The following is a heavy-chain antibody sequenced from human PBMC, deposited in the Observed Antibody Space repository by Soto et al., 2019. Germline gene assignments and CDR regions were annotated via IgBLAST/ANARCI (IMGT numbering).Heavy chain of an antibody. V-gene: IGHV4-34*01. CDR2: INDSGHS. J-gene: IGHJ4*02. CDR3: ARGAGRWQQLGFFDY. Sequence: SETLSLTCAVYGGSFSGYYWSWIRQPPGKGLEWIGEINDSGHSNYNPSLKSRVTLSLDSSKNHFSLKLSSVTDADTAVYYCARGAGRWQQLGFFDYWGQGTLVTVSS. D-gene: IGHD3-3*02. CDR1: GGSFSGYY.